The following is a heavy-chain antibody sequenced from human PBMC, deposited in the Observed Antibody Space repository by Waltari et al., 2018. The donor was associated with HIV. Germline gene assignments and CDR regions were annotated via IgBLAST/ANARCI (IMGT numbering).Heavy chain of an antibody. CDR1: GSNFTAHG. D-gene: IGHD2-15*01. V-gene: IGHV1-3*01. Sequence: QVHLVQSGPEVKKPGASVTISCKASGSNFTAHGIHWVRQAPGKSLEGVAWVNPANGNTKYSRRMQARVTVTRDASATTTYMVVNSLRSEETALYYCVRGPSCSGGTCYSVFDFWGQGTLVSVSS. J-gene: IGHJ4*02. CDR3: VRGPSCSGGTCYSVFDF. CDR2: VNPANGNT.